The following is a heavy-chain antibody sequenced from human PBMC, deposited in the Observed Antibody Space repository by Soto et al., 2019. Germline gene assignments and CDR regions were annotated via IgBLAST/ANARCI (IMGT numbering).Heavy chain of an antibody. D-gene: IGHD3-22*01. CDR2: TYYRSKWYN. Sequence: SQTLSLTCAISGDSVSSNSAAWNWIRQSPSRGLEWLGRTYYRSKWYNDYAVSVKSRITINPDTSKNQFSLQLNSVTPEDTAVYYCAKDRDYYDSSGYYYGDAFDIWGQGTMVTVSS. J-gene: IGHJ3*02. CDR3: AKDRDYYDSSGYYYGDAFDI. V-gene: IGHV6-1*01. CDR1: GDSVSSNSAA.